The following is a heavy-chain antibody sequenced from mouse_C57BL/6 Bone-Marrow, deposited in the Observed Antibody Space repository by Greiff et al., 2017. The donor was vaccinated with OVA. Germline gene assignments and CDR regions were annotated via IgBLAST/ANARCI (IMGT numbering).Heavy chain of an antibody. V-gene: IGHV2-2*01. J-gene: IGHJ4*01. CDR3: ARSAYGRRYAMDY. CDR1: GFSLTSYG. Sequence: VMLVESGPGLVQPSQSLSITCTVSGFSLTSYGVHWVRQSPGKGLEWLGVIWSGGSTDYNAAFISRLSISKDNSKSQVFFKMNSLQADDTAIYYCARSAYGRRYAMDYWGQGTSVTVSS. D-gene: IGHD2-1*01. CDR2: IWSGGST.